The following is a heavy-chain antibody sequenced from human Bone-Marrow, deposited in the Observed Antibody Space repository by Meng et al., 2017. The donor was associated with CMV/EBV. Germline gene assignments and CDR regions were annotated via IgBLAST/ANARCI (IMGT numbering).Heavy chain of an antibody. CDR1: GGSISSYY. J-gene: IGHJ5*02. Sequence: QVQLQESGPGLVKPSATLSLTCTVSGGSISSYYWSWIRQPPGKGLEXIGYMYYSGSTNYNPSLKSRVTISVDTSKNQFSLKLSSVTAADTAVYYCARGTWFDPWGQGTLVTVSS. CDR2: MYYSGST. CDR3: ARGTWFDP. D-gene: IGHD3/OR15-3a*01. V-gene: IGHV4-59*01.